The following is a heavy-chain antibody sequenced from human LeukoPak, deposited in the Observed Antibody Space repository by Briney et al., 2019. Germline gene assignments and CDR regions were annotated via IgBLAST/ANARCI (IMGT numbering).Heavy chain of an antibody. Sequence: PGRSLRLSCTASGFTFGDYAMSWVRQAPGKGLEWVSAISGSGGSTYYADSVKGRFTISRDNSKNTLYLQMNSLRAEDTAVYYCAGLIVVVVPVIQNWFDPWGQGTLVTVSS. J-gene: IGHJ5*02. CDR3: AGLIVVVVPVIQNWFDP. D-gene: IGHD2-15*01. V-gene: IGHV3-23*01. CDR1: GFTFGDYA. CDR2: ISGSGGST.